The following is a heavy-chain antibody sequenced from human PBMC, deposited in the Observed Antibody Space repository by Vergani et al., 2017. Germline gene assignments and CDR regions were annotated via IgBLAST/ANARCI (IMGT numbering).Heavy chain of an antibody. Sequence: EVQLVESGGGLLQPGGSLRLSCAASGFTFSNYDRHWVRQPTGKGLEWVSGIGTAGDTYYPGSVKGRFTISRENAKNSLYLQMNSLRAGDTAVYYCARGTIFGVDLWGQGTLVTVSS. D-gene: IGHD3-3*01. CDR3: ARGTIFGVDL. J-gene: IGHJ5*02. CDR1: GFTFSNYD. V-gene: IGHV3-13*01. CDR2: IGTAGDT.